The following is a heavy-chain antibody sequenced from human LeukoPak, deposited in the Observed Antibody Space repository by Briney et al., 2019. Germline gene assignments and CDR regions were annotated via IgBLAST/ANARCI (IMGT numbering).Heavy chain of an antibody. CDR2: INPNSGGT. CDR3: ARTRPVTHEDYFDY. CDR1: GYTFTGYY. J-gene: IGHJ4*02. Sequence: ASVTVSCKASGYTFTGYYMDWVRQARGQGLEWMGWINPNSGGTNYAQKFQGRVTVTRDTSISTAYMELSRLRSDDTAVYYCARTRPVTHEDYFDYWGQGTLDTVSS. D-gene: IGHD4-17*01. V-gene: IGHV1-2*02.